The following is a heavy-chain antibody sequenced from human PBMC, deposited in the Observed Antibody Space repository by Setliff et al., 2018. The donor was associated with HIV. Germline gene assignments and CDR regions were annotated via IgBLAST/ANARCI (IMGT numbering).Heavy chain of an antibody. V-gene: IGHV6-1*01. CDR3: AARNSGNPTRHFDY. Sequence: SQTLSLTCAISGDFVSSDRAAWNWIRQSPSRGLEWLGRTYYNSRWNYDYAASVESRITITSDTSKNQFSLRLTSVTAADTAVYYCAARNSGNPTRHFDYWGQGTLVTVSS. D-gene: IGHD3-10*01. CDR2: TYYNSRWNY. J-gene: IGHJ4*02. CDR1: GDFVSSDRAA.